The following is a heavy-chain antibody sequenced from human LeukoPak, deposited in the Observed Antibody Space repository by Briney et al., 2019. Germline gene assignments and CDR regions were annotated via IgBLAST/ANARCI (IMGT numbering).Heavy chain of an antibody. Sequence: GGSLRLSCAASGFTFSSYEMNWVRQAPGKGLEWVANMNQDGNEKYYVGSVKGRFTISRDNAKNSLYLQMNSLRAEDTAVYYCATYPNYFDYWGQGTLVTVSS. J-gene: IGHJ4*02. V-gene: IGHV3-7*01. CDR3: ATYPNYFDY. CDR1: GFTFSSYE. CDR2: MNQDGNEK. D-gene: IGHD2-2*01.